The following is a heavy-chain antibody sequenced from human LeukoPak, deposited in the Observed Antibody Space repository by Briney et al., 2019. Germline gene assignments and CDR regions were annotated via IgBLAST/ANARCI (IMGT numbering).Heavy chain of an antibody. V-gene: IGHV1-2*02. CDR3: ARDLWFGELLLCHYYGMDV. J-gene: IGHJ6*02. D-gene: IGHD3-10*01. Sequence: ASVKVSCKASGYTFTGYYMPWVRQAPGPGLEWVGWINTKSGGTNYAQKVQGRVTMTRDTSISTAYMELSRLRSDDTAVYYCARDLWFGELLLCHYYGMDVWGQGTTVTISS. CDR2: INTKSGGT. CDR1: GYTFTGYY.